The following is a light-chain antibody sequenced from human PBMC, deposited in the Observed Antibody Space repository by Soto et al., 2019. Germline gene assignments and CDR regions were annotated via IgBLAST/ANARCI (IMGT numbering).Light chain of an antibody. CDR2: GAS. J-gene: IGKJ4*01. CDR1: QSVSSGF. V-gene: IGKV3-20*01. CDR3: QQYGSSVT. Sequence: ELVLTQSTGTLSLSPGERATLSCRASQSVSSGFLAWYQQKPGQAPRILIYGASSRATGIPDRFSGSGSGTDFTLTISRLEPEDFAVYYCQQYGSSVTFGGGNKVEIK.